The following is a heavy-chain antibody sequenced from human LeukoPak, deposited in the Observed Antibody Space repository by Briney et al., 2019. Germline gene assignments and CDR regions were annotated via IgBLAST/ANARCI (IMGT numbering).Heavy chain of an antibody. CDR2: MNPNSGNT. J-gene: IGHJ5*02. CDR1: GYTFTSYD. CDR3: ARGYYDILTGYYRGIWFDP. V-gene: IGHV1-8*03. Sequence: ASVKVSCKASGYTFTSYDINWVRQATGQGLEWMGWMNPNSGNTGYAQKFQGRVTITRNTSISTAYMELSSLRSEDTAVYYCARGYYDILTGYYRGIWFDPWGQGTLVTVSS. D-gene: IGHD3-9*01.